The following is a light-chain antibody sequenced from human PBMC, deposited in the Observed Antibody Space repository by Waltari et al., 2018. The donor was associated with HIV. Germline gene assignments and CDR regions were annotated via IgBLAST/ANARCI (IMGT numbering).Light chain of an antibody. V-gene: IGLV2-23*02. CDR1: STDIANSNL. Sequence: QSALTQPASVSGSPGQSISISCTDTSTDIANSNLVSWYQHRTGQAPKLLIFEATKRPSGVASRFSGSKSGNTASLTISDLQHDDEADYYCCSYASSATLVIFGGGTRVTVL. CDR3: CSYASSATLVI. CDR2: EAT. J-gene: IGLJ2*01.